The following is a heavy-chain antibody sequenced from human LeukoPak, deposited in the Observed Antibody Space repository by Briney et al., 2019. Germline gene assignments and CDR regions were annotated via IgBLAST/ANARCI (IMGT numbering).Heavy chain of an antibody. J-gene: IGHJ4*02. D-gene: IGHD1-26*01. Sequence: PGGSLRLSYAASGFTFSSYAMSWVRQAPGKGLEWVSAISGSGGSTYYADSVKGRFTISRDNSKNTLYLQMNSLRAEDTAVYYCAKSNLPVGATDYWGQGTLVTVSS. CDR1: GFTFSSYA. CDR2: ISGSGGST. V-gene: IGHV3-23*01. CDR3: AKSNLPVGATDY.